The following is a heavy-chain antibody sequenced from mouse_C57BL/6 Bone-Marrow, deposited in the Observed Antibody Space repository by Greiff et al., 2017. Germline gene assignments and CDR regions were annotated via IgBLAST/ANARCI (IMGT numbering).Heavy chain of an antibody. J-gene: IGHJ1*03. CDR1: GYTFTDYY. V-gene: IGHV1-26*01. CDR3: ARRGVAYWYFDV. CDR2: INPNNGGT. D-gene: IGHD1-1*02. Sequence: VQLQQSGPELVKPGASVKISCKASGYTFTDYYMNWVKQSHGKSLEWIGDINPNNGGTSYNQKFKGKATLTVDKSSSTAYMELRSLTSEDSAVYYCARRGVAYWYFDVWGTGTTVTVSS.